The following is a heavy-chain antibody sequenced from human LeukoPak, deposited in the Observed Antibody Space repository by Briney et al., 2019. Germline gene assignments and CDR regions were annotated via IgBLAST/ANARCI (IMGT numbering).Heavy chain of an antibody. D-gene: IGHD2-21*02. Sequence: ASVKVSCKASGFTFTSSAMQWVCQARGQRLEWIGWIVVGSGNTNYAQKFRERVTITRDMSTSTAYMELSSLRSEDTAVYYCAAEVPFPGGLTYCGGDCVQFDYWGQGTLVTVSS. CDR3: AAEVPFPGGLTYCGGDCVQFDY. CDR2: IVVGSGNT. CDR1: GFTFTSSA. J-gene: IGHJ4*02. V-gene: IGHV1-58*02.